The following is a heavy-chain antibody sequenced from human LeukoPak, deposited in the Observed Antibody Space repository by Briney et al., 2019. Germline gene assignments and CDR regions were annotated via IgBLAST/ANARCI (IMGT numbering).Heavy chain of an antibody. V-gene: IGHV3-23*01. J-gene: IGHJ4*02. Sequence: GGSLRLSCVASGFTFSSYAMSWVRQAPGKGLEWVSSISGSTGNTYYADSVKGRLIISRANSKNTLYLQMNSLSAEDTAVYYCATKGRNYDFWSGSSNFDYWGQGILVAVSS. CDR1: GFTFSSYA. D-gene: IGHD3-3*01. CDR3: ATKGRNYDFWSGSSNFDY. CDR2: ISGSTGNT.